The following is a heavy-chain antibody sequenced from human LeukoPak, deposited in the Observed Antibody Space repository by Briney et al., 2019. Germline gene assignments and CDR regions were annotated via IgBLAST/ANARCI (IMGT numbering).Heavy chain of an antibody. CDR2: IRSKAYGGTT. D-gene: IGHD2-8*02. Sequence: GGSLRLSCAASGFTFSSYAMSWVRQAPGKGLEWVGFIRSKAYGGTTEYAASVKGRFTISRDDSKSIAYLQMNSLKTEDTAVYYCTRDLSGGDWGQGTLVTVSS. CDR3: TRDLSGGD. V-gene: IGHV3-49*04. J-gene: IGHJ4*02. CDR1: GFTFSSYA.